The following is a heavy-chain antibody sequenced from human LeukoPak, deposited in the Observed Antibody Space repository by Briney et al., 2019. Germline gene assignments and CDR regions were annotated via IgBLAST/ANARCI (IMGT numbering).Heavy chain of an antibody. Sequence: SETLSLTCTVSGGSISSYYWSWIRQPPGKGLEWIGYIYYSGSTNYNPSLKSRVTISLDTSKNQSSLKLSSVTAADTAVYYCARSSYYDILTGYHSPFDYWGQGTLVTVSS. CDR1: GGSISSYY. D-gene: IGHD3-9*01. V-gene: IGHV4-59*01. CDR3: ARSSYYDILTGYHSPFDY. J-gene: IGHJ4*02. CDR2: IYYSGST.